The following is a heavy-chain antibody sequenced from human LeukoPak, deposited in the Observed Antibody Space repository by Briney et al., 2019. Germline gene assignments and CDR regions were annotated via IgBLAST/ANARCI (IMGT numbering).Heavy chain of an antibody. D-gene: IGHD3-22*01. CDR3: ARDGYDSSGYYSRLYYYYYMDV. CDR2: INPSGGST. CDR1: GYTFTSYY. J-gene: IGHJ6*03. Sequence: GASVKVSCKASGYTFTSYYMHWVRQAPGQGLEWMGIINPSGGSTSYAQKFQGRVTMTRDMSTSTVYMELSSLRSEDTAVYYCARDGYDSSGYYSRLYYYYYMDVWGKGTTVTVSS. V-gene: IGHV1-46*01.